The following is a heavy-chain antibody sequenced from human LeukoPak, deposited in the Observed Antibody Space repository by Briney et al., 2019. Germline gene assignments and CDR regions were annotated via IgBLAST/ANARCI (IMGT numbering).Heavy chain of an antibody. D-gene: IGHD6-19*01. CDR1: GFTFSNYA. V-gene: IGHV3-30-3*01. Sequence: PGGSLRLSCVASGFTFSNYAMHWVRQAPGKGLEWVAVISYDGSNTYYADSVKGRFTISRDNSKNTLHLQMNSLRAEDTAVYYCARDGRAVAGNGGVDACDIWGQGTMVTVSS. CDR3: ARDGRAVAGNGGVDACDI. J-gene: IGHJ3*02. CDR2: ISYDGSNT.